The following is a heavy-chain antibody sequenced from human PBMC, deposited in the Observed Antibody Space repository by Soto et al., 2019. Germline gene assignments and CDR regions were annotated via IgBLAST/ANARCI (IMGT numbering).Heavy chain of an antibody. J-gene: IGHJ4*02. CDR2: VHSSGGT. D-gene: IGHD1-1*01. V-gene: IGHV4-39*01. CDR3: ARLIVGATGRSDSDN. Sequence: SETLSLTCTVSGASLGSPDYFWGWIRQPPGKGPEWIASVHSSGGTYYSASLKTRTTISLGTPANKFSLKLTSVTAADTASYYCARLIVGATGRSDSDNWGPGTLVTVSS. CDR1: GASLGSPDYF.